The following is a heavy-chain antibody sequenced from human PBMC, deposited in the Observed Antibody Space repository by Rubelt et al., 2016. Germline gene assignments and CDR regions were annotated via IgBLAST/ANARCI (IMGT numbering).Heavy chain of an antibody. D-gene: IGHD3-9*01. V-gene: IGHV1-69*02. CDR2: NITILGIA. Sequence: SWVRQAPGQGLEWMGRNITILGIANYAQKFQGRVTITADKSTSTAYMELSSLRSEDTAVYYCASSGFDYDILTGYYNYYGMDVWGQGTTVTVSS. J-gene: IGHJ6*02. CDR3: ASSGFDYDILTGYYNYYGMDV.